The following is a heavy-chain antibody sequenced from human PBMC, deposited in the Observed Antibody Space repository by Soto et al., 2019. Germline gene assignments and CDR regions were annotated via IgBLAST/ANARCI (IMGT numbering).Heavy chain of an antibody. CDR2: TYYSGST. J-gene: IGHJ6*02. CDR3: ARDGEYYDILTGSHDGMDV. Sequence: PSETLSLTCTVSGGSVSSGSYYWSWIRQPPGKGLEWIGYTYYSGSTNYNPSLKSRVTISVDTSKNQFSLKLSSVTAADTAVYYCARDGEYYDILTGSHDGMDVWGQGTTVTVSS. V-gene: IGHV4-61*01. CDR1: GGSVSSGSYY. D-gene: IGHD3-9*01.